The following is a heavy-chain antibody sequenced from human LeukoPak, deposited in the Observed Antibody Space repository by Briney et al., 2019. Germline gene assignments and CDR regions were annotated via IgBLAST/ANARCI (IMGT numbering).Heavy chain of an antibody. V-gene: IGHV1-2*06. J-gene: IGHJ4*02. CDR1: GYTFTGYY. D-gene: IGHD3-10*01. CDR2: INPNTGGT. CDR3: ARDHLLGESRGGYHLDY. Sequence: GASVKVSCKASGYTFTGYYLHWVPHAPGQGLEWMGRINPNTGGTNRAQKFQGRVIMTRDTSNSRHDMELSRLRSDETAVYYCARDHLLGESRGGYHLDYWGQGTLVRVSS.